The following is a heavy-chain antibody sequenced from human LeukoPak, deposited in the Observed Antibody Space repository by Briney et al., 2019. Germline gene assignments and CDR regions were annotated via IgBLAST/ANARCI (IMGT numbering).Heavy chain of an antibody. D-gene: IGHD3-16*01. CDR2: IYYSGSS. V-gene: IGHV4-30-4*08. CDR1: GGSISSGDYY. Sequence: SETLSLTCTVSGGSISSGDYYWSWIRQPPGKGREWIGYIYYSGSSFYNPSLKSRLTISVDTSKNHFSLNLSSVTAADTAVYYCARRNDPYYFDYWGQGTLVTVSS. CDR3: ARRNDPYYFDY. J-gene: IGHJ4*02.